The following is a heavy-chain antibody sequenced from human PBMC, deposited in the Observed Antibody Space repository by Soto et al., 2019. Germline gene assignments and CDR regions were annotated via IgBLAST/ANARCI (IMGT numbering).Heavy chain of an antibody. CDR3: ARGTEKDDFWSGYYYYMDV. CDR2: IYSGGST. V-gene: IGHV3-66*01. J-gene: IGHJ6*03. D-gene: IGHD3-3*01. Sequence: EVQLVESGGGLVQPGGSLRLSCAASGFTVSSNYISWVRQAAGKVLEWVSVIYSGGSTYYADSVKGRFTISRDNSKNTLYLQMNSLRAEDTAVYYCARGTEKDDFWSGYYYYMDVWGKGTTVTVSS. CDR1: GFTVSSNY.